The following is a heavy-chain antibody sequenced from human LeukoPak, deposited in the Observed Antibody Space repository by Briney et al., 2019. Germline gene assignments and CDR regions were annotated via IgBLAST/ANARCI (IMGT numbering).Heavy chain of an antibody. V-gene: IGHV4-39*01. CDR2: IYYTGGT. D-gene: IGHD6-13*01. CDR3: ARRRESAAGNWFDP. J-gene: IGHJ5*02. Sequence: PSETLSLTCSVSGDSITSSSYYWAWIRQPPERGLEWIGSIYYTGGTYYSPSLKSRVTISVDTSKNQFSLILTSVTAADTAIYYCARRRESAAGNWFDPWGQGTLVTVSS. CDR1: GDSITSSSYY.